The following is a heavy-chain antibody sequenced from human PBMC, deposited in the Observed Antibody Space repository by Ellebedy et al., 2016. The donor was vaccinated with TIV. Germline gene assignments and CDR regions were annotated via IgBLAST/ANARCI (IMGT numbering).Heavy chain of an antibody. CDR3: ARGPGSGHYFDY. CDR2: ISSRGSSTI. J-gene: IGHJ4*02. CDR1: GFTFSSYS. V-gene: IGHV3-48*04. Sequence: GGSLRLSCVASGFTFSSYSMNWVRQAPGKGLEWISYISSRGSSTIYYADSVKGRFTISRDNAKNSLYLQMNSLRAEDTAIYYCARGPGSGHYFDYWGQGILVTVSS. D-gene: IGHD3-10*01.